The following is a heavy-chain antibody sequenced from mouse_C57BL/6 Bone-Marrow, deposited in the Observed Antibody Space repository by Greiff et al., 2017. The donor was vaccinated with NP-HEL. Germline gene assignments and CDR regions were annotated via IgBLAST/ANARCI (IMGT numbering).Heavy chain of an antibody. CDR3: ASYYGSKFDY. CDR1: GYTFTSYW. D-gene: IGHD1-1*01. J-gene: IGHJ2*01. Sequence: QVQLQQSGAELVRPGTSVKLSCKASGYTFTSYWMHWVKQRPGQGLEWIGVIDPSDSYTNYNQKFKGKATLTVDTSSSTAYMQLSSLTSEDSAVYYCASYYGSKFDYWGQGTTLTVSS. V-gene: IGHV1-59*01. CDR2: IDPSDSYT.